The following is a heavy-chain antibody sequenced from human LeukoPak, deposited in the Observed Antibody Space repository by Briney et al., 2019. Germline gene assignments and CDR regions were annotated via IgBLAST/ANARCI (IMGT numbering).Heavy chain of an antibody. J-gene: IGHJ5*02. CDR1: GFTFSSYA. CDR3: ARSSFDP. Sequence: GSLRLSCAASGFTFSSYAMHWVRQAPGKGLEWVAVISYDGSNKYYADSVKGRFTISRDDSKNTLYLQMNSLRAEDTAVYYCARSSFDPWGQGTLVTVSS. CDR2: ISYDGSNK. V-gene: IGHV3-30*01.